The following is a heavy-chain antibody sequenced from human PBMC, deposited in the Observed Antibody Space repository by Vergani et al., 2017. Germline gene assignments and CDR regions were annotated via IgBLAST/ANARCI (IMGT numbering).Heavy chain of an antibody. Sequence: EVQLVESGGGLVQPGGSLRLPCAASGFTFSSYWMSWVRQAPGKGLEWVANIKQDGSEKYYVDSVKGRFTISRDNAKNSLYLQMNSLRAEDTAVYYCATDGDYDAFDIWGQGTMVTVSS. CDR1: GFTFSSYW. CDR2: IKQDGSEK. D-gene: IGHD4-17*01. CDR3: ATDGDYDAFDI. J-gene: IGHJ3*02. V-gene: IGHV3-7*01.